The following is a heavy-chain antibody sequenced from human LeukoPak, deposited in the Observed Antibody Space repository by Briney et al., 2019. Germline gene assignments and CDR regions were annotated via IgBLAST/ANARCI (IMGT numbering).Heavy chain of an antibody. V-gene: IGHV4-34*01. D-gene: IGHD3-10*01. J-gene: IGHJ5*02. CDR2: INHSGST. CDR1: GGSFSGYY. Sequence: SETLSPTCAVYGGSFSGYYWSWIRQPPGKGLEWIGEINHSGSTNYNPSLKSRVTISVDTSKNQFSLKLSSVTAADTAVYYCARGLGSARWFDPWGQGTLVTVSS. CDR3: ARGLGSARWFDP.